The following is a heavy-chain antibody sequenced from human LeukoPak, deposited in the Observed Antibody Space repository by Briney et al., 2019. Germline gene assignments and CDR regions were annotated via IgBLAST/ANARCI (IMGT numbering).Heavy chain of an antibody. J-gene: IGHJ4*02. V-gene: IGHV4-61*02. CDR3: ARGGIAATSFDY. CDR1: GGSISSGSYY. D-gene: IGHD6-13*01. Sequence: PSETLSLTCTVSGGSISSGSYYWSWIRQPAGKGLEWIGRIYTSGSTNYNPSLKSRVTISVDTSKNQFSLKLSSVTAADTAVYYRARGGIAATSFDYWGQGTLVTVSS. CDR2: IYTSGST.